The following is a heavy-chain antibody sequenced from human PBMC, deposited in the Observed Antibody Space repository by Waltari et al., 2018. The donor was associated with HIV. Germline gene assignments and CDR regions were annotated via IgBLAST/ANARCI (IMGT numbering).Heavy chain of an antibody. D-gene: IGHD6-19*01. V-gene: IGHV3-74*01. CDR2: INSDGSST. Sequence: EVQLVESGGGLVQPGGSLRLSCAASGFTFSSYWMHWVRQAPGKGLVWVSCINSDGSSTTYADSVKGRLTISRDNAKNTLYLQMNNLRAEDTAVYYCVKDLSGGWSLDYWGQGTLVTVS. J-gene: IGHJ4*02. CDR1: GFTFSSYW. CDR3: VKDLSGGWSLDY.